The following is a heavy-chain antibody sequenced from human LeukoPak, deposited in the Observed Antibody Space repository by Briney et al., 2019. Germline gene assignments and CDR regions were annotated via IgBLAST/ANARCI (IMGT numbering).Heavy chain of an antibody. CDR1: GGSISSGDYY. CDR2: IYYSGST. D-gene: IGHD2-21*02. Sequence: SETLSLTCTVSGGSISSGDYYWSWIRQPPGKGLEWIGYIYYSGSTYYNPSLESRVTISVDTSKNQFSLKLSSVTAADTAVYYCAREYCGGDCYLYYYYGMDVWGQGTTVTVSS. CDR3: AREYCGGDCYLYYYYGMDV. V-gene: IGHV4-30-4*01. J-gene: IGHJ6*02.